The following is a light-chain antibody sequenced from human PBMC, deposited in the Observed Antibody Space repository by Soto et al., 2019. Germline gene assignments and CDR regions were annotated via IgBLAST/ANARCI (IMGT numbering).Light chain of an antibody. CDR2: AAS. V-gene: IGKV1-39*01. CDR3: QQSYSTTFT. Sequence: DIQMTQSPSSLSASVGDRVTITCRASQSISSYLNWYQQKPGKAPKLLIYAASSLQSGVPSRFSGSGSGTDFTLTIRSLQPEDFATYYCQQSYSTTFTFVQGTKLEIK. CDR1: QSISSY. J-gene: IGKJ2*01.